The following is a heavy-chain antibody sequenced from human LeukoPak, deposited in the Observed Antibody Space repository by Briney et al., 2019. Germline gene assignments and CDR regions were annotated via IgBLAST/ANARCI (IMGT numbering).Heavy chain of an antibody. V-gene: IGHV1-46*01. D-gene: IGHD2-2*01. CDR3: ARELCSSTSCYAYGDAFDI. J-gene: IGHJ3*02. Sequence: GASVKVSCKASGYTFTSYYMHWVRQAPGQGLEWMGIINPSGGSTSYAQKFQGRVTMTRDTSTSTVYMDLRSLRSDDTAVYYCARELCSSTSCYAYGDAFDIWGQGTMVTVSS. CDR1: GYTFTSYY. CDR2: INPSGGST.